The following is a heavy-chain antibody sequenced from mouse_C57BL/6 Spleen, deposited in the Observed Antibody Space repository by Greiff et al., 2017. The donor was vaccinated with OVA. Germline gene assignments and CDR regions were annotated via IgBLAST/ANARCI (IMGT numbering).Heavy chain of an antibody. CDR3: AREGIYYYGSSPPWFAY. D-gene: IGHD1-1*01. Sequence: VQLQQSGPELVKPGASVKLSCKASGYTFTSYDINWVKQRPGQGLEWIGWIYPRDGSTKYNEKFKGKATLTVDTSSSTAYMELHSLTSEDSAVYFCAREGIYYYGSSPPWFAYWGQGTLVTVSA. CDR1: GYTFTSYD. V-gene: IGHV1-85*01. CDR2: IYPRDGST. J-gene: IGHJ3*01.